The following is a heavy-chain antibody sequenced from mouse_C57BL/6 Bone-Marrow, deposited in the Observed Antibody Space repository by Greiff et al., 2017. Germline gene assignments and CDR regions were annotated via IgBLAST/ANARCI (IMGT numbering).Heavy chain of an antibody. V-gene: IGHV1-50*01. D-gene: IGHD2-12*01. J-gene: IGHJ2*03. CDR2: IDPSDSYT. CDR1: GYTFTGYW. Sequence: VQLQQPGAELVKPGASVKLSCKASGYTFTGYWMQWVKQRPGQGLEWIGEIDPSDSYTNYNQKFKGKATFTVDTSSSTAYMQLSSLTPEDTAVYYGARDDIYDSVDYRGRGNGPTVPS. CDR3: ARDDIYDSVDY.